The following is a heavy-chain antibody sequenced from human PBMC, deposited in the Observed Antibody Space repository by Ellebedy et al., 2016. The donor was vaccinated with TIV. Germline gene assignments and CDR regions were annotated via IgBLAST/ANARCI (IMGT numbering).Heavy chain of an antibody. D-gene: IGHD3-22*01. CDR2: IYYSGST. J-gene: IGHJ4*02. Sequence: MPSETLSLTCIVSAGSISNDYWSWIRQPPGKGLEWIGYIYYSGSTNYNPSLKSRVTISVDTSNNQFSLKLSSVTAADTPVYYCERTYYYDSSGYPLFDYWGQGTLVTVSS. CDR3: ERTYYYDSSGYPLFDY. V-gene: IGHV4-59*08. CDR1: AGSISNDY.